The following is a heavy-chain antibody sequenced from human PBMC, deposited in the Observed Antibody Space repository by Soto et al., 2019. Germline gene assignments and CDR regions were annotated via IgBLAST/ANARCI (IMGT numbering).Heavy chain of an antibody. CDR1: GFTFSSYG. CDR2: ISYDGSNK. V-gene: IGHV3-30*18. CDR3: AKDEGYCSGGSCHYYYYGMDV. D-gene: IGHD2-15*01. Sequence: QVQLVESGGGVVQPGRSLRLSCAASGFTFSSYGMHWVRQAPGKGLEWVAVISYDGSNKYYADSVKGRFTISRDNSKNTLYLQMTSLRAEDTAVYYCAKDEGYCSGGSCHYYYYGMDVWGQGTTVTVSS. J-gene: IGHJ6*02.